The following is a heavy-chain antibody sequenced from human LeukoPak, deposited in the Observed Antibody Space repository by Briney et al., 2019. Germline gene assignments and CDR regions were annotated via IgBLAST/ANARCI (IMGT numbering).Heavy chain of an antibody. CDR2: INHSGST. CDR3: AREVRYYGSGSYYPLFDY. Sequence: PSETLSLTCAAYGGSFSGYYWSWIRQPPGKGLEWIGEINHSGSTNYNPSLKSRVTISVDTSKNQFSLKLSSVTAADTAVYYCAREVRYYGSGSYYPLFDYWGQGTLVTVSS. CDR1: GGSFSGYY. J-gene: IGHJ4*02. V-gene: IGHV4-34*01. D-gene: IGHD3-10*01.